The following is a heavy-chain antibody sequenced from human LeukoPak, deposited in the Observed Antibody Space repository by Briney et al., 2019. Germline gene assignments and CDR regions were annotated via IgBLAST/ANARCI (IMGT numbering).Heavy chain of an antibody. Sequence: ASVKVSCKASGYTFTGYYMHWVRQAPGQGLEWMGRINPNSGGTNYAQKFQGRVTMTRDTSISTAYMELSRLRSDDTAVYYCARSRITMIVVVTDFDYWGQGTLVTVSS. J-gene: IGHJ4*02. V-gene: IGHV1-2*06. CDR1: GYTFTGYY. CDR2: INPNSGGT. D-gene: IGHD3-22*01. CDR3: ARSRITMIVVVTDFDY.